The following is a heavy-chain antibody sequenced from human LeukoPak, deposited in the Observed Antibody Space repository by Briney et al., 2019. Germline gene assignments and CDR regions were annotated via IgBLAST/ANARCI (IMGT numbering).Heavy chain of an antibody. D-gene: IGHD3-22*01. V-gene: IGHV3-23*01. CDR1: GFTFSSYA. J-gene: IGHJ4*02. Sequence: GGSLRLSCAASGFTFSSYAMSWVRQAPGKGLEWVSAISGSGGSTYYADSVKGRFTISRDNSKNTLYLQINSLRAEDTAVYYCAKVGGSITMIVVVITPYYFDYWGQGTLVTVSS. CDR2: ISGSGGST. CDR3: AKVGGSITMIVVVITPYYFDY.